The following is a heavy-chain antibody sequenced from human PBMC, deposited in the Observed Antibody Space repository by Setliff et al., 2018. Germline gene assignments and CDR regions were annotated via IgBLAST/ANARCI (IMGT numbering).Heavy chain of an antibody. CDR1: GYTFTRYY. CDR3: ARVKAPALYYYMDV. CDR2: INPNSGGT. J-gene: IGHJ6*03. V-gene: IGHV1-2*04. Sequence: GASVKVSCKASGYTFTRYYMHWVRQAPGQGLEWMGWINPNSGGTNYAQKFQGWVTMTRDTSISTAYMELSRLRSDDTAVYYCARVKAPALYYYMDVWGKGTTVTVSS. D-gene: IGHD3-16*02.